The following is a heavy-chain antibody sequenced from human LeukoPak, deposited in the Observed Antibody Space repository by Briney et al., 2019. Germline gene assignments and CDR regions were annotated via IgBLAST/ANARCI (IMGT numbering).Heavy chain of an antibody. D-gene: IGHD4-17*01. J-gene: IGHJ6*03. CDR2: IYYSGST. CDR3: ARVRDTVTTGYVDV. Sequence: NSSETLSLTCTVSGGSISSSSYYWGWIRQPPGKGLEWIGSIYYSGSTYYNPSLKSRVTISVDTSKNQFSLKLSSVTAADTAVYYCARVRDTVTTGYVDVWGKGTTVTVSS. V-gene: IGHV4-39*07. CDR1: GGSISSSSYY.